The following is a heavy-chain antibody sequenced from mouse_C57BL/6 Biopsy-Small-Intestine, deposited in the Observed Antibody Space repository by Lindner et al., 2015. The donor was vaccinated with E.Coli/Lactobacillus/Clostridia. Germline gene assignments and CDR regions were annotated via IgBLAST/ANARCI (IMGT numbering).Heavy chain of an antibody. CDR1: GYAFGNHL. V-gene: IGHV1-54*01. CDR2: INPGNGGT. J-gene: IGHJ2*01. Sequence: VQLQESGAELVRPGTSVKVSCKASGYAFGNHLIEWVKQRPGQGLEWIGVINPGNGGTAYNEKFKGKATLTSDKSSSTAYMQLSSLTSEDSAVYFCGRGFFADHGYFDYWGQGTTVTVSS. CDR3: GRGFFADHGYFDY. D-gene: IGHD3-1*01.